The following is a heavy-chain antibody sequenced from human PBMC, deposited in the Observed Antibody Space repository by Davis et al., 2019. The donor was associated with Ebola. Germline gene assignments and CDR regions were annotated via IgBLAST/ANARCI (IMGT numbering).Heavy chain of an antibody. V-gene: IGHV1-18*01. CDR2: ISAYNGNT. J-gene: IGHJ6*02. Sequence: AASVKVSCKASGYTFTSYGISWVRQAPGQGLEWMGWISAYNGNTIYAQKFQGRVTMTEDTSTDTAYMELSSLRSEDTAVYYCATHSYCGGDCPSPSYYYYGMDVWGQGTTVTVSS. CDR1: GYTFTSYG. D-gene: IGHD2-21*01. CDR3: ATHSYCGGDCPSPSYYYYGMDV.